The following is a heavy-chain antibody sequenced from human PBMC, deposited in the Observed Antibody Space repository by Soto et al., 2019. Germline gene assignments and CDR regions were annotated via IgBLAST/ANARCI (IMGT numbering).Heavy chain of an antibody. Sequence: GGSLRLSCAASGFTFSSYGMHWVRQAPGKGLEWVAVIWYDGSNKYYADSVKGRFTISRDNSKNTLYLQMNSLRAEDTAVYYCARDPNRYYDLDYWGQGTLVTVSS. J-gene: IGHJ4*02. CDR2: IWYDGSNK. CDR3: ARDPNRYYDLDY. V-gene: IGHV3-33*01. CDR1: GFTFSSYG. D-gene: IGHD3-22*01.